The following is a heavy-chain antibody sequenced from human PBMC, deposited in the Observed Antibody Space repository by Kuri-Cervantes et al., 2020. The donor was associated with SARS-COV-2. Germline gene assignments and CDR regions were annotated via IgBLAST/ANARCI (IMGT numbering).Heavy chain of an antibody. V-gene: IGHV3-64D*06. CDR1: GFTFGSYA. J-gene: IGHJ3*02. Sequence: GESLKISCSASGFTFGSYAMHWVRQAPGKGLEYVSAISSKGGSTYYADSVKGRFTISRDNSKNTLYLQMSSLRAEDTAVYYCVKFRRITMKVAFDIWGQGTMVTVSS. CDR3: VKFRRITMKVAFDI. D-gene: IGHD3-22*01. CDR2: ISSKGGST.